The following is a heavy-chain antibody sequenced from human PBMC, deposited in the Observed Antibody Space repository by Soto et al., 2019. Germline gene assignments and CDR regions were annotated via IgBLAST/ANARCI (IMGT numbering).Heavy chain of an antibody. CDR1: GGTFSSYA. Sequence: SVKVSCKASGGTFSSYAISWVRQAPGQGLEWMGGIIPIFGTANYAQKFQGRVTITADESTSTAYMELSSLRSEDTAVYYCARDGGYSSSWYVSDYWGQGTLVTVSS. CDR2: IIPIFGTA. CDR3: ARDGGYSSSWYVSDY. J-gene: IGHJ4*02. V-gene: IGHV1-69*13. D-gene: IGHD6-13*01.